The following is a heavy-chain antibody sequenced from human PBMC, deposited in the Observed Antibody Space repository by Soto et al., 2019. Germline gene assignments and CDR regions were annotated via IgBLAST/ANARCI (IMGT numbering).Heavy chain of an antibody. V-gene: IGHV1-69*02. CDR2: INPILSMS. Sequence: GASVKVSCKASGDTFAFYSINWVRQAPGLGLEWMGRINPILSMSNYAQRFQGRVTMTADKSTSTAYMVLNSLRSEDTGMYYCATSYGSGYRAFDYWGQGALVTV. D-gene: IGHD3-10*01. J-gene: IGHJ4*02. CDR3: ATSYGSGYRAFDY. CDR1: GDTFAFYS.